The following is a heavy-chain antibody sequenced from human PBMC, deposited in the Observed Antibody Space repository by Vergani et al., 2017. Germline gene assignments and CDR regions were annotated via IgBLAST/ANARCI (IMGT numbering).Heavy chain of an antibody. CDR3: AKDDGYFDWLLLFDY. CDR2: IWYDGSNK. V-gene: IGHV3-33*06. Sequence: QVQLVESGGGVVQPGRSLRLSCAASGFTFSSYGMHWVRQAPGKGLEWVAVIWYDGSNKYYADSVKGRFTISRDNSKNTLYLQMNSLRAEDTAVYYCAKDDGYFDWLLLFDYWGQGTLVTVSS. CDR1: GFTFSSYG. D-gene: IGHD3-9*01. J-gene: IGHJ4*02.